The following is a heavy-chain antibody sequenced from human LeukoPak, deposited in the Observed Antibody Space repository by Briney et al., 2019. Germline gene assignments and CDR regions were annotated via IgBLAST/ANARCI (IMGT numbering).Heavy chain of an antibody. CDR1: GGSISSYY. CDR2: IYSTGST. Sequence: SETLSLTCTVSGGSISSYYWSWIRQPAGKGLEWIGRIYSTGSTNYNPSLKSRVTMSVDTSKNQFSLRLRSVTAADTAVYYCARGMIRYYYMDVWGKGTTVTVSS. V-gene: IGHV4-4*07. J-gene: IGHJ6*03. CDR3: ARGMIRYYYMDV. D-gene: IGHD3-16*01.